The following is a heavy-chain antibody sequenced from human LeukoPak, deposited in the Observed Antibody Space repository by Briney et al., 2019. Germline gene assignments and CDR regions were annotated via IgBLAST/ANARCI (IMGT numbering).Heavy chain of an antibody. J-gene: IGHJ6*02. CDR1: GFNFIDYT. CDR3: ARDRGTSRWNYYYGMDV. D-gene: IGHD2-2*01. CDR2: ITSTGRYI. V-gene: IGHV3-21*01. Sequence: PGGSLRLSCAASGFNFIDYTMNWVRQAPGKGLEWVSSITSTGRYIFYADSLKGRFTISRDNSKNTLYLQMNSLRAEDTAVYYCARDRGTSRWNYYYGMDVWGQGTTVTVSS.